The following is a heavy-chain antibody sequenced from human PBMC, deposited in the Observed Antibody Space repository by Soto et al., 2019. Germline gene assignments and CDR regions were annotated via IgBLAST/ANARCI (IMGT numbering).Heavy chain of an antibody. J-gene: IGHJ6*03. CDR2: ISAYNGNT. Sequence: QVQLVQSGAEVKKPGASVKVSCKASGYTFTSYGISWVRQAPGQGLGWMGWISAYNGNTNYAQKLKGRVTMTTDTSTSPGYRAVRSLRSDGTDVKYCEEEGASMWICSYSYMAVWGKGTTVTVSS. CDR1: GYTFTSYG. CDR3: EEEGASMWICSYSYMAV. V-gene: IGHV1-18*01. D-gene: IGHD5-12*01.